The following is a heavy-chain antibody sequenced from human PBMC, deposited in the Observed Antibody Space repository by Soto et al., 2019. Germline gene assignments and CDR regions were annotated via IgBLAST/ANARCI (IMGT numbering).Heavy chain of an antibody. D-gene: IGHD6-13*01. CDR1: GFTVSSKY. V-gene: IGHV3-66*01. CDR3: ARDRGSSMDF. J-gene: IGHJ1*01. Sequence: EVQLVESGGGLVQPGESLRLSCAASGFTVSSKYMTWVRQAPGKGLEWVSVIYSGGSTYYADSVKGRFTISRDNSKNTLYLQMNSLRAEDMAVYYCARDRGSSMDFWGQGTLVTVSS. CDR2: IYSGGST.